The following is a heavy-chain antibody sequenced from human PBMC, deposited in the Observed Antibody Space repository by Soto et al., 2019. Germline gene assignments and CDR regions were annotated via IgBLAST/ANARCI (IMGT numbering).Heavy chain of an antibody. J-gene: IGHJ3*02. CDR1: GYTFTSYG. CDR2: ISAYNGNT. D-gene: IGHD3-22*01. V-gene: IGHV1-18*04. CDR3: ATPFYDSSGQRAYAFDI. Sequence: QVQLVQSGAEVKKPGASVKVSCKASGYTFTSYGISWVRQAPGQGLEGMGWISAYNGNTNYAQKLQGRVTMTTDTSKSKDYMEMRSLRSDVTAVYYCATPFYDSSGQRAYAFDIWGQGTMVTVSS.